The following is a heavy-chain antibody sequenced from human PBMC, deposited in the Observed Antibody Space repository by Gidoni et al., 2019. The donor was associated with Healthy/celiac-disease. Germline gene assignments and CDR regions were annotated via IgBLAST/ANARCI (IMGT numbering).Heavy chain of an antibody. Sequence: GQGLEWMGRIIPILGIANYAQKFQGRVTITADKSTSTAYMELSSLRSEDTAVYYCAGVVRYSFQHWGQGTLVTVSS. CDR2: IIPILGIA. D-gene: IGHD4-17*01. V-gene: IGHV1-69*04. CDR3: AGVVRYSFQH. J-gene: IGHJ1*01.